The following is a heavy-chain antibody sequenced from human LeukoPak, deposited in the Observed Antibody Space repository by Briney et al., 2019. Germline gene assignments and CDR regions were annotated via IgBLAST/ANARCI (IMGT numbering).Heavy chain of an antibody. Sequence: GGSLRLSCAASGFSFSTYGMHWVRQAPGKGLEWVAFIPYDGSKKYYADSVKGRFTISRDNSKNTLYLQMNSLRAKDTAVYYCAGYCSTASCYSSPNWFDPWGQGTLVTVSS. J-gene: IGHJ5*02. CDR2: IPYDGSKK. D-gene: IGHD2-2*01. CDR3: AGYCSTASCYSSPNWFDP. CDR1: GFSFSTYG. V-gene: IGHV3-30*02.